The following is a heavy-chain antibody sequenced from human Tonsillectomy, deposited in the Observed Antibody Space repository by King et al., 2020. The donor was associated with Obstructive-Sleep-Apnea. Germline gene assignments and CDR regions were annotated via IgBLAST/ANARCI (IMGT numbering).Heavy chain of an antibody. CDR1: GFTFSSYA. Sequence: VQLVESGGGLVQPGGSLRLSCAASGFTFSSYAMSWVRHAPGKGLEWVSAISGSGGSTYYADSVKGRFTISRDNSKNTLYLQMNSLRAEDTAVYYCAKEHRITMIVVVITTLDYWGQGTLVTVSS. V-gene: IGHV3-23*04. CDR3: AKEHRITMIVVVITTLDY. CDR2: ISGSGGST. D-gene: IGHD3-22*01. J-gene: IGHJ4*02.